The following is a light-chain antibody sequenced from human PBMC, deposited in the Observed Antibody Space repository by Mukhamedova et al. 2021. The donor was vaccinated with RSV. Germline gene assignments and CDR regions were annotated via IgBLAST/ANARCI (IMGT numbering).Light chain of an antibody. J-gene: IGLJ2*01. V-gene: IGLV1-36*01. CDR3: STWDQRVSGQV. Sequence: GISDRFSGSKSGVTASLTISGLQPEDEAHYYCSTWDQRVSGQVFGGGTKLTVL.